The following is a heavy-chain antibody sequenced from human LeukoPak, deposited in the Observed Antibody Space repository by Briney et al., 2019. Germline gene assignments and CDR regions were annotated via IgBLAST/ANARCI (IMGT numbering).Heavy chain of an antibody. CDR1: DDSVSSSIYF. V-gene: IGHV4-39*07. D-gene: IGHD3-10*01. CDR2: INHSGST. J-gene: IGHJ4*02. CDR3: ARRPHSYYYGSGSYYYFDY. Sequence: MPSETLSLTCSVSDDSVSSSIYFWGWIRQPPGKGLEWIGEINHSGSTNYNPSLKSRVTISVDTSKNQFSLKLSSVTAADTAVYYCARRPHSYYYGSGSYYYFDYWGQGTLVTVSS.